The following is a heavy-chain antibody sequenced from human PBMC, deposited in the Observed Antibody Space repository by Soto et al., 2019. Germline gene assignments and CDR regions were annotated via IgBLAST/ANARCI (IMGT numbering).Heavy chain of an antibody. CDR1: GFTFSSYN. V-gene: IGHV3-48*01. Sequence: EVQLVESGGGLVQPGGSLRLSCAASGFTFSSYNMNWVRQAPGKGLEWVSHISSSSSTIYYADSVKGRFTISRDNAKNSLYRQMNSLSAEDTAVYSCARDPTFRDGFDFWGLESLVTVSS. J-gene: IGHJ4*02. CDR3: ARDPTFRDGFDF. CDR2: ISSSSSTI.